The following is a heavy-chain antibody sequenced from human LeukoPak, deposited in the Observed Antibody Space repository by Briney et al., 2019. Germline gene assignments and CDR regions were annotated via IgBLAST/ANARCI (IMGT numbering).Heavy chain of an antibody. V-gene: IGHV1-2*02. CDR3: ARARYCSSTSCYPDY. D-gene: IGHD2-2*01. CDR1: GYTFTGYY. Sequence: GASVKVSCKASGYTFTGYYMHWVRQAPGQGLEWMGWINPNSGGTNYAQKFQGRVTMTWDTSISTAYMELSRLRSDDTAVYYCARARYCSSTSCYPDYWGQGTLVTV. J-gene: IGHJ4*02. CDR2: INPNSGGT.